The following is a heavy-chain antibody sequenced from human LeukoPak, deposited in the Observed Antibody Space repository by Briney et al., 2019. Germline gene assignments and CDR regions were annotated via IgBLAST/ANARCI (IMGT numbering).Heavy chain of an antibody. CDR3: LRELDWEYCYDSSGYTAFDY. V-gene: IGHV1-18*01. CDR1: GYTFTSYG. J-gene: IGHJ4*02. Sequence: VSVQVSCQPSGYTFTSYGISWVRQAPGQGLEWMGWISAYNGKTNYAQTLQGRVTMTTDTSTRTAYMDMRSLRSGDTAVYFFLRELDWEYCYDSSGYTAFDYWGQGTLLTVSS. D-gene: IGHD3-22*01. CDR2: ISAYNGKT.